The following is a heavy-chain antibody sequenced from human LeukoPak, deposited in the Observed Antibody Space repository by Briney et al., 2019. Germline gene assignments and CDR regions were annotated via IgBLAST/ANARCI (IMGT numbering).Heavy chain of an antibody. CDR1: GFTFSSYW. J-gene: IGHJ4*02. Sequence: PGGSLRLSCAASGFTFSSYWMSWVRQAPGKGLEWVANIKQDGSEKYYVDSVKGRFTISRDNAKNSLYLQMNSLRAEDTAVYYCARYVLEWSNAYPDYWGQGTLVTVSS. D-gene: IGHD3-3*01. CDR2: IKQDGSEK. V-gene: IGHV3-7*01. CDR3: ARYVLEWSNAYPDY.